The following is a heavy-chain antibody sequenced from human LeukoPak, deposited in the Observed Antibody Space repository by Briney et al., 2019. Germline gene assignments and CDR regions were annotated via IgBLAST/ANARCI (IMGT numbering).Heavy chain of an antibody. D-gene: IGHD4-23*01. V-gene: IGHV4-38-2*02. CDR3: ARGPYGGNTY. J-gene: IGHJ4*02. Sequence: SETLSLTCTVSGYSISSGYYWGWIRRPPGKGLEWIGSIYHSGSTYYNPSLKSRVTISVDTSKNQFSLKLSSVTAADTAVYYCARGPYGGNTYWGQGTLVTVSS. CDR1: GYSISSGYY. CDR2: IYHSGST.